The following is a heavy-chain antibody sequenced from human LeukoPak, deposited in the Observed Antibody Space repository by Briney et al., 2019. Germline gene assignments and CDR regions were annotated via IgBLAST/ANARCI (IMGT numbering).Heavy chain of an antibody. CDR3: ARGGSGSYSGFDY. V-gene: IGHV4-34*01. J-gene: IGHJ4*02. Sequence: SETLSLTCAVSGGAFSGYYWSWIRQPPGPGLESIGEINHSGSTNYNPSLKSRVTVSVDTSKNQFSLKLSSVTAADTAVYYCARGGSGSYSGFDYWGQGTLVTVSS. D-gene: IGHD3-10*01. CDR2: INHSGST. CDR1: GGAFSGYY.